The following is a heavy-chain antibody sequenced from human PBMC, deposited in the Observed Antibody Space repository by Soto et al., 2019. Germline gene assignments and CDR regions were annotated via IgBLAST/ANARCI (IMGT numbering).Heavy chain of an antibody. V-gene: IGHV3-23*01. CDR2: ISPTGEQR. J-gene: IGHJ6*02. CDR3: AKRYGSGSYRDFNSYYGMDI. Sequence: GGSMRLSCAAARFTFRNYGMSWVRQGPGKGLEWVSGISPTGEQRFYVDSVKGRFFISRDNSQNTLSLEMSNLRADDTAVYYCAKRYGSGSYRDFNSYYGMDIWGQGTSVTVSS. D-gene: IGHD3-10*01. CDR1: RFTFRNYG.